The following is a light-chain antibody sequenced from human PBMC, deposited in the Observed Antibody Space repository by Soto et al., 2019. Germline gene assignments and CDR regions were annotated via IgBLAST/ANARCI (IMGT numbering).Light chain of an antibody. J-gene: IGLJ2*01. Sequence: QAVVTQEPSLTVSPGGTVTLTCASSTGAVTSGHYPYWFQQKPGQAPRTLIYDTSSTHSWTPARFSGSLLGGKAALTLSGAQPEDEAEYYCLLSYRRDMIFGGGTKLTVL. CDR1: TGAVTSGHY. CDR3: LLSYRRDMI. V-gene: IGLV7-46*01. CDR2: DTS.